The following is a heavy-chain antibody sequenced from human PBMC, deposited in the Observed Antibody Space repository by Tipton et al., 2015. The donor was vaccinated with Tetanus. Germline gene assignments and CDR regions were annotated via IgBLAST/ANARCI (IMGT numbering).Heavy chain of an antibody. CDR2: IDHRGNT. CDR3: TGDYYYDSSLKDYYGMDV. D-gene: IGHD5-12*01. Sequence: TLSLTCTVSGGSLSSLLWTWTRLSPGKGLEWIGYIDHRGNTNYNPSLRSRVTMSLDTSKNQYSLKVTSVTAADTAVYFCTGDYYYDSSLKDYYGMDVWGPETSFSVSS. J-gene: IGHJ6*02. V-gene: IGHV4-59*11. CDR1: GGSLSSLL.